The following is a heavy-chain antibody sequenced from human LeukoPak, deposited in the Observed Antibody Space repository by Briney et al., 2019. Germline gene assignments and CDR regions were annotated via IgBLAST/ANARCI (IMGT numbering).Heavy chain of an antibody. CDR3: ARDLGQLCPRPMCSFDI. V-gene: IGHV1-69*13. D-gene: IGHD1-1*01. CDR1: GGTFSRYA. Sequence: SVKVSCKASGGTFSRYAISWVRQAPRQGLEWMGGIIPIFGTANYAQKFQGRVTITADESTSTAYMEISSLRSEDTAVYYCARDLGQLCPRPMCSFDIWGQGTVVTVSS. CDR2: IIPIFGTA. J-gene: IGHJ3*02.